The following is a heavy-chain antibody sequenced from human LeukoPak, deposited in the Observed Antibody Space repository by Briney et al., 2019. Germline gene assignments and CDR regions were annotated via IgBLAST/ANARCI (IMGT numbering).Heavy chain of an antibody. CDR1: GGSISSSSYY. V-gene: IGHV4-39*07. CDR3: ARVEKSKGYGYFY. Sequence: SETLSLTCTVSGGSISSSSYYWGWIRQPPGKGLEWIGSMYYSGSTYYNPSLKSRLTISVDTSKNQFSLKLSSVTAADTAVYYCARVEKSKGYGYFYWGQGTLVTVSS. J-gene: IGHJ4*02. D-gene: IGHD5-18*01. CDR2: MYYSGST.